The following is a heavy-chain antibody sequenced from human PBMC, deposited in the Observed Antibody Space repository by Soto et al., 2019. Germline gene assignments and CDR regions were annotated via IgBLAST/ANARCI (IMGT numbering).Heavy chain of an antibody. CDR2: ISGSGGST. D-gene: IGHD3-10*01. CDR1: GFTFSSYA. Sequence: EVQLLESGGGLVQPGGSLRLSCAASGFTFSSYAMSWVRQAPGKGLEWVSAISGSGGSTYYADSVKGRFTISRDNSKNTLYLQMNSLRAEDTAVYYCASRVGPYYYGSGDYYMDVWGKGTTVTVSS. J-gene: IGHJ6*03. V-gene: IGHV3-23*01. CDR3: ASRVGPYYYGSGDYYMDV.